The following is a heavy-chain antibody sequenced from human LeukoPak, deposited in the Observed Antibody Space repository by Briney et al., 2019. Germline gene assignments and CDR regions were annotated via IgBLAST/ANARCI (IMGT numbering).Heavy chain of an antibody. CDR1: GFTFIKNG. CDR2: ISSSSSYI. J-gene: IGHJ3*02. V-gene: IGHV3-21*01. D-gene: IGHD5-18*01. Sequence: GGSLRLSCGASGFTFIKNGWNGSGRPPGKGREGASPISSSSSYIYYADSVKGRFTISRDNAKNSLYLQMNSLRAEDTAVYYCARDPGDTEIIDAFDIWGQGTMVTVSS. CDR3: ARDPGDTEIIDAFDI.